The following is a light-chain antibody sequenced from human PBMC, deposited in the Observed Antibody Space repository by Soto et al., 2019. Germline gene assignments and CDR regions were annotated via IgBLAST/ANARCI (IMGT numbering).Light chain of an antibody. Sequence: QSVLAQPASVSGSPGQSITISCTGTSSDVGGYNYASWYQQHPGKAPKLMIYDVSNRPSGVSNRFSGSKSGNTASLTISGLQAEHEADYYCSSYTSRSTLVFGTGT. CDR1: SSDVGGYNY. CDR2: DVS. V-gene: IGLV2-14*01. J-gene: IGLJ1*01. CDR3: SSYTSRSTLV.